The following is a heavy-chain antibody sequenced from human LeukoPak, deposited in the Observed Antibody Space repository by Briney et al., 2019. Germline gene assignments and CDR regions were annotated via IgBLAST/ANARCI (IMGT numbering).Heavy chain of an antibody. V-gene: IGHV1-8*01. CDR2: MNPNSGFT. Sequence: ASVKHSCKASGYTFTNYEVHWVRQASGHGLEWMGWMNPNSGFTGYAQQFRGRVTMTRDTSISTAYMELSSLRSEDTAVYYCARGGIHSSGSLRTSDLWGQGTLVTVSS. J-gene: IGHJ5*02. D-gene: IGHD3-22*01. CDR3: ARGGIHSSGSLRTSDL. CDR1: GYTFTNYE.